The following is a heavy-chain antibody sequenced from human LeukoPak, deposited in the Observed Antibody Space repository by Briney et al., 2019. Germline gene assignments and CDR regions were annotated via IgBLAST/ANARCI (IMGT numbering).Heavy chain of an antibody. CDR3: ARGGALPLAITGTTFGYYYYMDV. J-gene: IGHJ6*03. V-gene: IGHV1-3*03. CDR2: INAGNGNT. Sequence: GASVKVSCKASGYTFTSYAMHWVRQAPGQRLEWMGWINAGNGNTKYSQEFQGRVTITRDTSASTAYMELSSLRSEDMAVYYCARGGALPLAITGTTFGYYYYMDVWGKGTTVTVSS. D-gene: IGHD1-7*01. CDR1: GYTFTSYA.